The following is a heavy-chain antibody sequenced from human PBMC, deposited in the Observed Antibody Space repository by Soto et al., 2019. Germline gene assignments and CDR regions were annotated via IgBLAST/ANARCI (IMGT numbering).Heavy chain of an antibody. Sequence: QVQLVQSGAEVKKPGASVKVSCKASGYTFTSYDINWVRQATGQGLEWMGWMNPNSGNTGYAQKFQGRVTMTRNTSISTTYMELSSLRSEDTAVYYCARGIVVVTATLFDYWGQGTLVTVSS. D-gene: IGHD2-21*02. CDR1: GYTFTSYD. CDR2: MNPNSGNT. CDR3: ARGIVVVTATLFDY. J-gene: IGHJ4*02. V-gene: IGHV1-8*01.